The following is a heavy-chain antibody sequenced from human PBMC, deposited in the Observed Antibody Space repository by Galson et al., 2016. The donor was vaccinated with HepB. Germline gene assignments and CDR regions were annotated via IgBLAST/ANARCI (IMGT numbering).Heavy chain of an antibody. D-gene: IGHD4-17*01. CDR2: ISTSSNYI. CDR3: ARVDGDYAAFDI. V-gene: IGHV3-21*01. J-gene: IGHJ3*02. CDR1: GFNFSSYG. Sequence: SLRLSCAASGFNFSSYGMSWVRQAPGKGLEWVSHISTSSNYIYYADSVKGRFTISRDYAKNSLYLQMNSLRVEDTAVYYCARVDGDYAAFDIWGQGTMVTVSS.